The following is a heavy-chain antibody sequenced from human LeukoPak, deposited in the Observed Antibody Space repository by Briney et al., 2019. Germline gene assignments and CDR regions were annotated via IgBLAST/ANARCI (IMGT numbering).Heavy chain of an antibody. CDR3: AKDGYSSGWSTFDN. CDR2: ISSSSSYT. D-gene: IGHD6-19*01. V-gene: IGHV3-11*05. J-gene: IGHJ4*02. Sequence: GGSLRLSCAASGFTFSDYYMSWIRQAPGKGLEWVSYISSSSSYTNYADSVKGRFTISRDNAKNSLYLQTNSLRAEDTAIYYCAKDGYSSGWSTFDNWGQGTLVTVSS. CDR1: GFTFSDYY.